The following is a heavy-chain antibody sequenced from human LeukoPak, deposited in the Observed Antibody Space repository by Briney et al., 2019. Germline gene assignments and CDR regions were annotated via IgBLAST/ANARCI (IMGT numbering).Heavy chain of an antibody. J-gene: IGHJ5*02. Sequence: PGGSLRLSCAASGFTFSSYAMSWVRQAPGKGLEWVSAISGSGGSTYYADSVKGRFTISRDNSKNTLYLQMNSLRAEDTAVYYCANYHKYQLLSVWFDPWGQGTLVTVSS. CDR1: GFTFSSYA. D-gene: IGHD2-2*01. CDR3: ANYHKYQLLSVWFDP. CDR2: ISGSGGST. V-gene: IGHV3-23*01.